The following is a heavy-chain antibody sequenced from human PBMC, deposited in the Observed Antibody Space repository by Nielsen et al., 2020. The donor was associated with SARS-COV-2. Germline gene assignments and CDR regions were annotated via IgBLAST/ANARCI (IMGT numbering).Heavy chain of an antibody. Sequence: SLKISCAASGFTFSSYAMHWVRQAPGKGLEWVAVISYDGSNKYYADSVKGRFTISRDNSKNTLYLQMNSLRAEDTAVYYCAKDRSGGYDVGCVDYWGQGTLVTVSS. D-gene: IGHD5-12*01. CDR3: AKDRSGGYDVGCVDY. CDR1: GFTFSSYA. J-gene: IGHJ4*02. CDR2: ISYDGSNK. V-gene: IGHV3-30*04.